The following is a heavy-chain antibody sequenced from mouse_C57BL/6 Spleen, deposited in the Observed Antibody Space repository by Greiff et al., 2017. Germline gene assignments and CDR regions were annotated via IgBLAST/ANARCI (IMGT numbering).Heavy chain of an antibody. V-gene: IGHV14-2*01. CDR2: IDPEDGDT. Sequence: EVQLQQSGAELVKPGASVKLSCTASGFNINDYYMHWVKQRTEQGLEWIGRIDPEDGDTKYAPKFQGKATITADTSSNTAYLQLSSLTSEDTAVYYCARDYYGSSYGYFDVWGTGTSVTVSS. CDR3: ARDYYGSSYGYFDV. D-gene: IGHD1-1*01. CDR1: GFNINDYY. J-gene: IGHJ1*03.